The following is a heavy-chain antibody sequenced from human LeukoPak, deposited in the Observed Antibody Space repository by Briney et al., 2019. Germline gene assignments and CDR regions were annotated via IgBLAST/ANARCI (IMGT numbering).Heavy chain of an antibody. CDR3: ARDLITIFGVVIRGFDY. V-gene: IGHV1-2*02. J-gene: IGHJ4*02. CDR2: INPNSGGT. CDR1: GYTFTGYY. Sequence: GASVKVSCKASGYTFTGYYMHWVRQAPGQGLEWMGWINPNSGGTNYAQKFQGRVTMTRDTSISTAYMELSRLRSDDTAVYYCARDLITIFGVVIRGFDYWGQGTLVTVSS. D-gene: IGHD3-3*01.